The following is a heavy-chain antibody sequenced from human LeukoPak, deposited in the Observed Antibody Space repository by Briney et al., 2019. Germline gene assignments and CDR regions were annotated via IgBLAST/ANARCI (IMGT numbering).Heavy chain of an antibody. CDR3: ARSYYYDSSGTPDY. D-gene: IGHD3-22*01. CDR2: TRHDGSND. Sequence: GGSLRLSCAASGFTFNTYGMHWVRQAPGKGLEWVAFTRHDGSNDYYTDSVKGRFTISRDNSKNTLYLQMNSLRAEDTAVYYCARSYYYDSSGTPDYWGQGTLVSVSS. J-gene: IGHJ4*02. CDR1: GFTFNTYG. V-gene: IGHV3-30*02.